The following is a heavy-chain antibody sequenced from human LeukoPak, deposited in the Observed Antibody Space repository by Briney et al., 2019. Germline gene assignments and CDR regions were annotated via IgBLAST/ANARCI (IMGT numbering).Heavy chain of an antibody. V-gene: IGHV3-64*01. J-gene: IGHJ4*02. CDR3: ARGQEWVIRPSDY. CDR2: LSSYRCNT. Sequence: PGGSVRLSCETSGFTLSTYAMHWVRQAPGKGLEYVSSLSSYRCNTYYANSVQGRFTMTRDNSKDTVDLQLGSLRPEDTAVYYCARGQEWVIRPSDYWGQGTLVTVSS. D-gene: IGHD3-16*02. CDR1: GFTLSTYA.